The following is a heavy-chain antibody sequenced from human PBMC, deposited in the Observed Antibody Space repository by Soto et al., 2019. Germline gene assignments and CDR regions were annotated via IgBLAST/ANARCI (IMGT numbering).Heavy chain of an antibody. CDR3: VKDSLHPLARYYYDSSGYYYFDY. J-gene: IGHJ4*02. D-gene: IGHD3-22*01. CDR2: INWNGGST. CDR1: GFTFDDYG. V-gene: IGHV3-20*04. Sequence: GGSRRLSCAASGFTFDDYGMSWVRQAPGKGLEWVSGINWNGGSTYYADSVKGRFTISRDNSKNSLYLQMSSLRAEDTAVYYCVKDSLHPLARYYYDSSGYYYFDYWGQGTLVTVSS.